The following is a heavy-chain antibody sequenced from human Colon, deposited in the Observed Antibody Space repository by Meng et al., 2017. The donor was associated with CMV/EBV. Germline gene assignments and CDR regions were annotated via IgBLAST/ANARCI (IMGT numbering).Heavy chain of an antibody. CDR1: YTFTTYD. V-gene: IGHV1-8*02. D-gene: IGHD3-22*01. J-gene: IGHJ3*02. CDR2: MNPNSGNA. CDR3: ARGYYDDNGYNKYACDI. Sequence: YTFTTYDIHCVRQATGQGLEWMAWMNPNSGNAAFAPKFQGRVSMTSDTSISTAYMELSGLQFEDTAVYYCARGYYDDNGYNKYACDIWGQGTMVTVSS.